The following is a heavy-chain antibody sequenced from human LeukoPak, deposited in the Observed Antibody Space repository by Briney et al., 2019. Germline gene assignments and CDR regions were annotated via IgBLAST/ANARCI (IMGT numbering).Heavy chain of an antibody. Sequence: GESLKISCKGSGYSFTSYWIGWVRQMPGKGLEWMGIIYPDDSKTKYSPSFQGQVTISTDKSITTAYLQWNRLRASDTAIYYCARGSGTYWDDYYYAMDVWGQGTTVTVSS. CDR2: IYPDDSKT. CDR1: GYSFTSYW. CDR3: ARGSGTYWDDYYYAMDV. D-gene: IGHD1-26*01. V-gene: IGHV5-51*01. J-gene: IGHJ6*02.